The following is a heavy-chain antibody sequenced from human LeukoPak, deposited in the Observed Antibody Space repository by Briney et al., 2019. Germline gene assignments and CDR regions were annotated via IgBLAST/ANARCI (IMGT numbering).Heavy chain of an antibody. Sequence: GSLRLSCAASGFTFSDYYMSWIRQPPGKGLEWIGEINHSGSTNYNPSLKSRVTISVDTSKNQFSLKLSSVTAADTAVYYCARDDDSSGYYYFWGQGTLVTVSS. CDR3: ARDDDSSGYYYF. CDR2: INHSGST. CDR1: GFTFSDYY. J-gene: IGHJ4*02. D-gene: IGHD3-22*01. V-gene: IGHV4-34*01.